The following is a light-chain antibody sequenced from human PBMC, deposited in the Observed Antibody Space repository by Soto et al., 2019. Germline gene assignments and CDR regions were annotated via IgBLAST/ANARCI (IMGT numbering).Light chain of an antibody. CDR2: DVT. J-gene: IGLJ7*01. V-gene: IGLV2-8*01. CDR1: STDIGAYNY. Sequence: QLVLTQPPSASGSPGQSVTISCTGTSTDIGAYNYVSWYQHHPGKAPKLMIFDVTKRPAGVPDRFSGSKSGNTASLTVSGLQADDEAAYYCSSYAGSGTYVVFGGGTQLTVL. CDR3: SSYAGSGTYVV.